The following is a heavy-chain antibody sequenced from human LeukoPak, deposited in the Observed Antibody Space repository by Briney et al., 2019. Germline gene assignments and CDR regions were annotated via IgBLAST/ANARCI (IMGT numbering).Heavy chain of an antibody. CDR1: GFTFDDYG. CDR3: AKAFGTNGYYQLPIDD. V-gene: IGHV3-23*01. J-gene: IGHJ4*02. Sequence: GGSLRLSCAASGFTFDDYGMSWVRQAPGKGLECVSAISGSGDTTYYADSVKGRFTIFRDNSKNTLYLQLNNLRAEDTAIYYCAKAFGTNGYYQLPIDDWGQGTLVTVSS. D-gene: IGHD3-22*01. CDR2: ISGSGDTT.